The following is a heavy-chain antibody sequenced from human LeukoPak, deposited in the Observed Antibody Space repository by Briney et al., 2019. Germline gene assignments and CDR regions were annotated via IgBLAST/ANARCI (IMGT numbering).Heavy chain of an antibody. J-gene: IGHJ1*01. CDR2: ISGSGGST. CDR1: GFTFSSYA. Sequence: GGSLRLSCAASGFTFSSYAMSWVRQAPGKGLEWISAISGSGGSTYYADSVKGRFTISRDNSKNTLYLQMNSLRAEDTAVYYCAKDRVVAGSEYFQHWGQGTLVTVSS. V-gene: IGHV3-23*01. D-gene: IGHD6-19*01. CDR3: AKDRVVAGSEYFQH.